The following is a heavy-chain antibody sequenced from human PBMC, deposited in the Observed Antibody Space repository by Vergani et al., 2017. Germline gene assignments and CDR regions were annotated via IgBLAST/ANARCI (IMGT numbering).Heavy chain of an antibody. CDR3: ARRRGSWYRLMLDY. V-gene: IGHV4-34*01. CDR2: INHSGST. Sequence: QVQLQQWVAGLLKPSETLSLTCAVYGGSFSGYYWSWIRQPPGKGLEWIGEINHSGSTNYNPALKSRVTISVDTSKNQFSLKLSSVTAADTAVYYCARRRGSWYRLMLDYWGQGTLVTVSS. J-gene: IGHJ4*02. D-gene: IGHD6-13*01. CDR1: GGSFSGYY.